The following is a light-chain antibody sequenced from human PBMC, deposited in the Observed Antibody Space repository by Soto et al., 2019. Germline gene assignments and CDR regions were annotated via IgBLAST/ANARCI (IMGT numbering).Light chain of an antibody. CDR3: QQYVSSPVT. V-gene: IGKV3-20*01. Sequence: EIVLTHSPGTLSLSPGERATLSWSAGQSVSSSYLAWYQQKPGQAPRLLIYGASSRATGIPDRFSGSGSGTDFTLTISRLEPEDFAVYYCQQYVSSPVTFGQGTKVDIK. CDR2: GAS. CDR1: QSVSSSY. J-gene: IGKJ1*01.